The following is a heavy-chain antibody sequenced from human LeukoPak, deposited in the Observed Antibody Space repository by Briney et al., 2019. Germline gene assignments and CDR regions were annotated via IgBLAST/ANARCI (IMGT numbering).Heavy chain of an antibody. CDR1: GGSISSYY. Sequence: PSETLSLTCTVSGGSISSYYWSWIRQPPGKGLEWIGYICYSGSTNYNPSLKSRVTISVDTSKSQFSLKLSSVTAADTAVYYCARQTLYYDILTGSFSYYYGMDVWGQGTTVTVSS. CDR3: ARQTLYYDILTGSFSYYYGMDV. D-gene: IGHD3-9*01. V-gene: IGHV4-59*08. J-gene: IGHJ6*02. CDR2: ICYSGST.